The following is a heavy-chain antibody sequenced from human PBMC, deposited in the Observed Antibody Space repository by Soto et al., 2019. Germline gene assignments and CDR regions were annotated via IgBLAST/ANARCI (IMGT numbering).Heavy chain of an antibody. Sequence: QVHLQESGPGLVKPSETLSLTCTVSGGSIGTSYWSWIRQPAGRGLEWIGRIHATGNTKYIPSLKSRVNMAVDTAKNQFSLKITSDTAADTTVYYCVRAEGGSSLGVWKDNYYGMGVWGQGTTVTVS. D-gene: IGHD1-1*01. J-gene: IGHJ6*02. CDR1: GGSIGTSY. CDR3: VRAEGGSSLGVWKDNYYGMGV. V-gene: IGHV4-4*07. CDR2: IHATGNT.